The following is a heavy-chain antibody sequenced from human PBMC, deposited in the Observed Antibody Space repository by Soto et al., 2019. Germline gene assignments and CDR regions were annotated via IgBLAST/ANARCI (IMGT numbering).Heavy chain of an antibody. J-gene: IGHJ5*02. CDR2: ISAYNGNT. D-gene: IGHD3-10*01. V-gene: IGHV1-18*01. Sequence: ASVKVSCKASGYTFTSYGISWVRQAPGQGLEWMGWISAYNGNTNYAQKLQGRVTMTTDTSTSTAYMELRSLRSDDTAVYYCARVWAWGFGEDFRGIRGRNWFDPWGQGTLVTVSS. CDR3: ARVWAWGFGEDFRGIRGRNWFDP. CDR1: GYTFTSYG.